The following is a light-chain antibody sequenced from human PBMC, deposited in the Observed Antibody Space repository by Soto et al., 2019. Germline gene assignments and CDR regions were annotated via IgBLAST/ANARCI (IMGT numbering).Light chain of an antibody. CDR1: QSVSSS. V-gene: IGKV3-15*01. CDR2: GAS. CDR3: QQYNNWPPWT. J-gene: IGKJ1*01. Sequence: DIEMTQSPSTLSVSPGDRVTLSCRASQSVSSSLAWYQQKPGHAPKLLIYGASTMATGIPARFSGSGSGTEFTLTISSLQPEDFAVYYCQQYNNWPPWTFGQGTKVEIK.